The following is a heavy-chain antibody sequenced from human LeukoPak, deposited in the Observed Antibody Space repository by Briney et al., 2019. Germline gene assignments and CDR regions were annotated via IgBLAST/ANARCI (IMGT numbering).Heavy chain of an antibody. Sequence: GGSLRLSCAASGFTFSSYGMSWVRQAPGKGLEWVSAISGSGGSTYYADSVKGRFTISRDNSKNTLYLQMNSLRAEDTAVYYCARGSTSFRYCSGGSCYVAFDIWGQGTMVTVSS. CDR3: ARGSTSFRYCSGGSCYVAFDI. CDR1: GFTFSSYG. J-gene: IGHJ3*02. V-gene: IGHV3-23*01. D-gene: IGHD2-15*01. CDR2: ISGSGGST.